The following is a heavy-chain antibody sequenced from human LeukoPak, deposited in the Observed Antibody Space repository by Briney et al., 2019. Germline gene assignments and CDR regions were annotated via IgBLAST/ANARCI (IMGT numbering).Heavy chain of an antibody. CDR1: KFAFSSYA. V-gene: IGHV4-59*01. CDR2: IYYSGST. Sequence: PGGSLRLSCAASKFAFSSYAMSWIRQPPGKGLEWIGYIYYSGSTNYNPSLKSRVTISVDTSKNQFSLKLSSVTAADTAVYYCARVGSGSYYTPDYWGQGTLVTVSS. J-gene: IGHJ4*02. D-gene: IGHD3-10*01. CDR3: ARVGSGSYYTPDY.